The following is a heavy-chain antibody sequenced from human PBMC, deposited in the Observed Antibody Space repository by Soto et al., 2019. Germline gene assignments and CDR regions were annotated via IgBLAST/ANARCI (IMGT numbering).Heavy chain of an antibody. CDR3: VKGEYYYDSSGYYPFDY. J-gene: IGHJ4*02. CDR2: ISTNGGST. Sequence: GSLRLSCSASGFTFSIYAMHWVRQAPGKGLEYVSSISTNGGSTDYADSVKGRFTISRDNSKNTVYLQMSSLRVEDTAVYYCVKGEYYYDSSGYYPFDYWGRGTLVTSPQ. D-gene: IGHD3-22*01. V-gene: IGHV3-64D*06. CDR1: GFTFSIYA.